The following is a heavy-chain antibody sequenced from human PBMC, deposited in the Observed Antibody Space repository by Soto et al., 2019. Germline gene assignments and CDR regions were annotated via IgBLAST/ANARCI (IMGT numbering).Heavy chain of an antibody. Sequence: EVQLVESGGGLVQPGGSLRLSCAASGFTFSSYSMNWVRQAPGKGLEWVSYISSSSSTIYYADSVKGRFTISRDNAKISLYLQMNSLRAEDTAVYYCARDYDYIWGSYRPIDYWGQGTLVTVSS. J-gene: IGHJ4*02. CDR3: ARDYDYIWGSYRPIDY. D-gene: IGHD3-16*02. V-gene: IGHV3-48*01. CDR2: ISSSSSTI. CDR1: GFTFSSYS.